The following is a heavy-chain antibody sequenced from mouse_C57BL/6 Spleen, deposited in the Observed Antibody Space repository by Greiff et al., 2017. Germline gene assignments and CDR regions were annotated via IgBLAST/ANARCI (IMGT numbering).Heavy chain of an antibody. CDR2: INPNNGGT. CDR3: ARGDWDEGFFDV. CDR1: GYTFTDYN. V-gene: IGHV1-18*01. Sequence: EVQLQQSGPELVKPGASVKIPCKASGYTFTDYNMDWVKQSHGKSLEWIGDINPNNGGTIYNQKFKGKATLTVDKSSSTAYMELRSLTSEDTAVYYCARGDWDEGFFDVWGTGTTVTVSS. D-gene: IGHD4-1*01. J-gene: IGHJ1*03.